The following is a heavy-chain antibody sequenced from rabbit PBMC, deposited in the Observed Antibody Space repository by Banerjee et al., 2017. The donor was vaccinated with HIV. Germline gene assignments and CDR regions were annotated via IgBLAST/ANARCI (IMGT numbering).Heavy chain of an antibody. D-gene: IGHD4-1*01. CDR2: IYAGSSGST. J-gene: IGHJ4*01. Sequence: QSLEESGGDLVKPGASLTLTCTASGFSFSSYYYMCWVRQAPGKGLEWIACIYAGSSGSTYYASWAKGRFTISKTSSTTVTLQMTSLTAADTGTYFCARCSAGWGEDRLWGPGTLVT. CDR3: ARCSAGWGEDRL. V-gene: IGHV1S40*01. CDR1: GFSFSSYYY.